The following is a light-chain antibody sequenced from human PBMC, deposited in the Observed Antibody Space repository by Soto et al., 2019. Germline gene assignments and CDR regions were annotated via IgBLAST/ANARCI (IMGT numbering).Light chain of an antibody. V-gene: IGKV3-11*01. CDR3: QLRNNWLFT. CDR1: QSISSY. Sequence: EIVLTQSPATLSLSPGERATLSCRASQSISSYLAWYQQKPGQAPRLLIYAASNRATGIPARFSGSGSGTDFTLTISSLEPEDFALYYCQLRNNWLFTFGQGTQLEIK. J-gene: IGKJ2*01. CDR2: AAS.